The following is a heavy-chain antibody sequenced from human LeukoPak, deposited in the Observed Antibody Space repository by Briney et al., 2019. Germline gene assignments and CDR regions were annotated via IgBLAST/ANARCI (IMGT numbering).Heavy chain of an antibody. CDR2: ISDTGTT. CDR3: APGYYDPFEK. CDR1: GGSISSYF. V-gene: IGHV4-59*01. J-gene: IGHJ4*02. D-gene: IGHD3-22*01. Sequence: SETLSLTSKVSGGSISSYFWYWIRQPPGKGPEWIGCISDTGTTKYNPAFKSRVAISVDTSKNQFSLKLTSVTAADTAVYFCAPGYYDPFEKWGQGTLVSVSS.